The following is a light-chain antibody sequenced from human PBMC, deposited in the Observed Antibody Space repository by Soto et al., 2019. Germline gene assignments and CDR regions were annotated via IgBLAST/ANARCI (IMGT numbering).Light chain of an antibody. CDR1: QSISSW. CDR3: QQYNSYSAYT. CDR2: DAS. V-gene: IGKV1-5*01. J-gene: IGKJ2*01. Sequence: DIQMTQSPSTLSAIVGDRVTITCRASQSISSWLAWYQQKPGKAPKLLIYDASSLESGVPSRFSGSGSGTEFTLTISSLQPDDFATYYCQQYNSYSAYTFGQGTQLDIK.